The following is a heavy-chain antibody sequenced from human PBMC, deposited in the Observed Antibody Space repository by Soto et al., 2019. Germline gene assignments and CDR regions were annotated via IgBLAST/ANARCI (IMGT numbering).Heavy chain of an antibody. CDR3: ARFGGGSGSYLDY. V-gene: IGHV4-31*03. D-gene: IGHD3-10*01. J-gene: IGHJ4*02. CDR2: IYYTGST. CDR1: GGSISSGGYY. Sequence: QVQLQESGPGLVKPSQTLSLTCTVSGGSISSGGYYWSWIRQHPGKGLQWIGYIYYTGSTYYNPSLKRRVTISVDTAKNQFSLKLSSVTAAETAVYFWARFGGGSGSYLDYWGQGTLVTVSS.